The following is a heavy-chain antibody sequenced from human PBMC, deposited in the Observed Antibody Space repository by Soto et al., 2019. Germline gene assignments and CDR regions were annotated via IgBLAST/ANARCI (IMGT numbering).Heavy chain of an antibody. CDR2: IYTSGST. CDR1: GGSISSYY. CDR3: ARDCSSNSCYDVFDY. J-gene: IGHJ4*02. D-gene: IGHD2-2*01. V-gene: IGHV4-4*07. Sequence: SETLSLTCTVSGGSISSYYWSWIRQPAGKGLEWSGRIYTSGSTNYNPSLKSRVTMSVDTSKNQFSLKLSSVTAADTAVYYCARDCSSNSCYDVFDYWGQGTLVTVSS.